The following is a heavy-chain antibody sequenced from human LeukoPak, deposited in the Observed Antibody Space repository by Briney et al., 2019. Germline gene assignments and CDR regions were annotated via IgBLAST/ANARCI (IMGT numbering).Heavy chain of an antibody. Sequence: GGSLRLSCVGSGFTFSSYTMSWVRQAPGKGLEWVSTLSYEINNIYYADSVKGRFTISRDNAKNSLYLQMNSLRVEDMAVYYCARDSPSDWVLWGQGTLVTVSS. V-gene: IGHV3-21*01. CDR3: ARDSPSDWVL. CDR1: GFTFSSYT. J-gene: IGHJ4*02. CDR2: LSYEINNI. D-gene: IGHD2-21*01.